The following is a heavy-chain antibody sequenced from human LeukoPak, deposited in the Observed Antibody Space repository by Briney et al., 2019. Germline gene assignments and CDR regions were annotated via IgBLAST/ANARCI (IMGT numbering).Heavy chain of an antibody. CDR1: GFTFSTYE. J-gene: IGHJ5*02. D-gene: IGHD4-17*01. Sequence: GGSLRLSCAASGFTFSTYEMNWVRQAPGKGLEWVAVISYDGSHKYYADSVKGRFSISRDNSKNTLYLQMNSLRADDTAVYYCTKGARGDTVTSIVGLNWFDPWGQGTLVTVSS. V-gene: IGHV3-30*18. CDR3: TKGARGDTVTSIVGLNWFDP. CDR2: ISYDGSHK.